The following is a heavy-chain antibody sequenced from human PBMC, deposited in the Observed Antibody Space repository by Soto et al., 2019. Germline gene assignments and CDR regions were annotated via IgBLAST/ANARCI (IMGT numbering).Heavy chain of an antibody. D-gene: IGHD1-1*01. CDR2: IFYSGTT. CDR1: GDSITSADYY. V-gene: IGHV4-30-4*01. Sequence: PSETLSLTCTVPGDSITSADYYWSWIRRTPGKGLAWIGHIFYSGTTSYNPSLKSRLTISVDTSKNHFSLRLTSVTAADTAVYYCARDLWVEPELYYYGMDVWGQGTTVTVSS. J-gene: IGHJ6*02. CDR3: ARDLWVEPELYYYGMDV.